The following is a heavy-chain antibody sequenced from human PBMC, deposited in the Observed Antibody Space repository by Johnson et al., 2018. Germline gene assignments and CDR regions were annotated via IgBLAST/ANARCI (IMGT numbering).Heavy chain of an antibody. CDR3: ARMRNHHYYNGRGV. CDR1: GFTFSSYG. Sequence: QVQLVQSGGGVVQPGRSXRLSCAASGFTFSSYGMHWVRQAPGKGLEWVAVIWYDGSNKYYADSGKGRFTISRDNSKNTLYLQMNSLRAEETAVYYWARMRNHHYYNGRGVWGQGTTVTVS. J-gene: IGHJ6*02. V-gene: IGHV3-33*01. D-gene: IGHD2/OR15-2a*01. CDR2: IWYDGSNK.